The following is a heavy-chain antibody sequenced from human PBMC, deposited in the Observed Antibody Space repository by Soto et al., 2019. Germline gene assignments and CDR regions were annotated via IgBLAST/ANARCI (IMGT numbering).Heavy chain of an antibody. Sequence: QVQLQQSSPGLVKPSQALSLTCDISGDSVSSNSAGWNWIRQTPSRGLEWLGRTYYKSKWYYTYAVSVKSRITVSPDTSNNQFSLQLTSVTPEDTAVYYCARGSWDDVSGHYYMDVWDKGTTVTVSS. CDR2: TYYKSKWYY. J-gene: IGHJ6*03. CDR1: GDSVSSNSAG. CDR3: ARGSWDDVSGHYYMDV. D-gene: IGHD1-1*01. V-gene: IGHV6-1*01.